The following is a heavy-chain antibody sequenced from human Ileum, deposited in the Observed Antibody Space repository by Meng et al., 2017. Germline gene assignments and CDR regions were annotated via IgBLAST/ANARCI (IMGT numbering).Heavy chain of an antibody. CDR1: GFTFSNRW. Sequence: SCAASGFTFSNRWMNWVRQAPGKGLEWVANIKQDGSAKNYVDSVKGRFTISRDNAQNSLYLQMNSLTSEDTAVYYCVRGSGWLTDYWGQGTLVTVSS. CDR2: IKQDGSAK. D-gene: IGHD6-19*01. J-gene: IGHJ4*02. V-gene: IGHV3-7*01. CDR3: VRGSGWLTDY.